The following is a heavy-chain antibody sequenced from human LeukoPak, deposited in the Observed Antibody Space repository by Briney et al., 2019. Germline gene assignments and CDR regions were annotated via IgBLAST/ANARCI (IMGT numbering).Heavy chain of an antibody. CDR2: ISGNGGTT. CDR1: GFTFSSYA. CDR3: ARTTRWPTPFDF. J-gene: IGHJ5*01. D-gene: IGHD4-23*01. Sequence: GGSLRLSCAASGFTFSSYAMNWVRQAPGKGLEWVSAISGNGGTTNYADSVKGRFTISRDNSKNTLYVQMNSLRAEDTAVYYCARTTRWPTPFDFWGQGTLVTVSS. V-gene: IGHV3-23*01.